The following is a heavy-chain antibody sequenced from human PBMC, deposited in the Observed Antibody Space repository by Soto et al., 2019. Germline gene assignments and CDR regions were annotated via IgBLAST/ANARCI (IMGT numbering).Heavy chain of an antibody. Sequence: EVQLVESGGGLVQPGGSLRLSCAASGFTFSTYWMHWVRQPPGKGLGWVSRINNDGSNTAYADSVKGRFTISRDNAQSTLYLQMNSLRAEDTAVYYCASDPLIGTTDYGLDVWGQGTTVSVSS. CDR3: ASDPLIGTTDYGLDV. V-gene: IGHV3-74*01. J-gene: IGHJ6*02. CDR1: GFTFSTYW. CDR2: INNDGSNT. D-gene: IGHD1-7*01.